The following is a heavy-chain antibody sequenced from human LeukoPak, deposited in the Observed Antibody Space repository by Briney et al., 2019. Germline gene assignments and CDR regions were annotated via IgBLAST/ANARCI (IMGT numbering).Heavy chain of an antibody. Sequence: GGSLRLSCAASGFTFSSYAMSWVRQAPGKGLEWVSGISSKGDSTNYADSVKGRFTISRDNSRNTLYLQVNNLRVEDTAVYYCAKGARLFCSSISCYLGDYWGQGTLVTVSS. CDR2: ISSKGDST. V-gene: IGHV3-23*01. J-gene: IGHJ4*02. CDR1: GFTFSSYA. CDR3: AKGARLFCSSISCYLGDY. D-gene: IGHD2-2*01.